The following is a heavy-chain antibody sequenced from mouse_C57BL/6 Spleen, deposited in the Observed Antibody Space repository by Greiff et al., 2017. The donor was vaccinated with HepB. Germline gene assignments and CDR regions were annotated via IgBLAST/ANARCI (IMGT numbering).Heavy chain of an antibody. J-gene: IGHJ2*01. CDR2: IYPGGGYT. CDR3: ARSAAQALDY. CDR1: GYTFTNYW. Sequence: QVHVKQSGAELVRPGTSVKMSCKASGYTFTNYWIGWAKQRPGHGLEWIGDIYPGGGYTNYNEKFKGKATLTADKSSSTAYMQFSSLTSEDSAIYYCARSAAQALDYWGQGTTLTVSS. V-gene: IGHV1-63*01. D-gene: IGHD3-2*02.